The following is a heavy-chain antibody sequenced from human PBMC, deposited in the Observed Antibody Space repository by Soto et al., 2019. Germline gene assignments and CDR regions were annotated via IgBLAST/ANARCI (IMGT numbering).Heavy chain of an antibody. J-gene: IGHJ5*02. Sequence: TLSLTCAVSGGSISSGGYSWSWIRQPPGKGLEWIGYIYHSGNTYYNPSLNNRVTISVDRSKNQFSLKLSSVTAADTAVYYCSRGRDPHKGGRTWGQGTLVTVSS. V-gene: IGHV4-30-2*01. CDR3: SRGRDPHKGGRT. CDR1: GGSISSGGYS. D-gene: IGHD3-16*01. CDR2: IYHSGNT.